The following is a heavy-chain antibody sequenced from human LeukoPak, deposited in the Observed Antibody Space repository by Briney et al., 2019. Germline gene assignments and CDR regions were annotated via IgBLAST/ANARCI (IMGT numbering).Heavy chain of an antibody. CDR3: ARDKTNPRYFYGMDV. CDR2: ISSSSGTI. V-gene: IGHV3-48*03. CDR1: GFTFNTYE. J-gene: IGHJ6*02. Sequence: GGSLRLSCAASGFTFNTYEMNWVRQAPGKGLEWVSHISSSSGTIYYADSVKGRFSISRDNAKNSVYLQMNSLRAEDTAVYYCARDKTNPRYFYGMDVWGQGTTVTVSS.